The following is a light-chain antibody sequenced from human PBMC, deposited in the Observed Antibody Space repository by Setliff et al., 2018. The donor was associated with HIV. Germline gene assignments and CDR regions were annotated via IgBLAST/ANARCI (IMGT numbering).Light chain of an antibody. J-gene: IGLJ1*01. CDR1: SSDVGGYNY. CDR3: CSYSATDTYI. CDR2: DVT. V-gene: IGLV2-11*01. Sequence: QSVLTQPRSVSGSPGQSVTLSCTGSSSDVGGYNYVSWYQQHPAKAPKLIIYDVTKRPSGVPDRFSGSKSGDTASLTISGLQSGDDADYYCCSYSATDTYIFGSGTKGTV.